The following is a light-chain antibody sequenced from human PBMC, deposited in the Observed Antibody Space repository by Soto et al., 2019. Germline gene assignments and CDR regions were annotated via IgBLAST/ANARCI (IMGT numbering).Light chain of an antibody. Sequence: EIVLTQSPGTLSLSPGERATLSCRASQSVSSSYLAWYQQKPGQAPRLLIYGASSRATSIPDRFSGSGSGTDFTLTISRVEPEDFAVYYCQHYGSLVLTFGGGTKVEIK. J-gene: IGKJ4*01. CDR2: GAS. CDR3: QHYGSLVLT. V-gene: IGKV3-20*01. CDR1: QSVSSSY.